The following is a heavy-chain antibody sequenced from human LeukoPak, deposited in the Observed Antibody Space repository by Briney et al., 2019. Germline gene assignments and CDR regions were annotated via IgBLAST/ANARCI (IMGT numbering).Heavy chain of an antibody. V-gene: IGHV1-46*01. CDR2: IYPRDGST. Sequence: ASVKVSCKASGYSFTSNYIHWVRQAPGQGLEWMGMIYPRDGSTSYAQKFQGRVTVTRDTSTSTVHMELGGLRSEDTAVYYCARDQEGFDYWGQGTLVTVSS. CDR1: GYSFTSNY. J-gene: IGHJ4*02. CDR3: ARDQEGFDY.